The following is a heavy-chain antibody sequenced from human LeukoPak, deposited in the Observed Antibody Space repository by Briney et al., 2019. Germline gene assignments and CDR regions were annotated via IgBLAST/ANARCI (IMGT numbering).Heavy chain of an antibody. V-gene: IGHV1-69*04. Sequence: SVDVSFKASGGTFTIYAISWVRQAPGQGLEWMGRIIPILGIANHAQKFQGRVTITADKSTSTAYMELSSLRSEDTAVYYCARHGGYYYDSSGYCHDSWGQGTLVTVSS. D-gene: IGHD3-22*01. CDR3: ARHGGYYYDSSGYCHDS. CDR2: IIPILGIA. CDR1: GGTFTIYA. J-gene: IGHJ4*02.